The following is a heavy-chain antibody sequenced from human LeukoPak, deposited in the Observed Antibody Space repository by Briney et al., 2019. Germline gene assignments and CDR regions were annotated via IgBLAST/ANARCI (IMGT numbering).Heavy chain of an antibody. CDR1: GFTVSSNY. D-gene: IGHD2-21*01. J-gene: IGHJ4*02. CDR3: ARGIASGGGVFDY. CDR2: IYSGGST. Sequence: GGSLRLSCAASGFTVSSNYMSWVRQAPGKGLEWVSVIYSGGSTYYAGSVKGRFTISRDNSKNTLYLQMNSLRAEDTAVYYCARGIASGGGVFDYWGQGTLVTVSS. V-gene: IGHV3-53*01.